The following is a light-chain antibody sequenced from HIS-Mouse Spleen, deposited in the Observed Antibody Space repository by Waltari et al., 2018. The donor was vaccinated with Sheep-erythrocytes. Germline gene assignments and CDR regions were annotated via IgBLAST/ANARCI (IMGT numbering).Light chain of an antibody. Sequence: DIQMTQSPSSLSASVGDRVTITCRASQSISSYLNWYQQKPGKAPKLLIYAASSLQSGVQSRFSGSGYGTDFTLTISSLQPEDFATYYCQQSYSTPQFTFGPGTKVDIK. CDR2: AAS. V-gene: IGKV1-39*01. CDR1: QSISSY. CDR3: QQSYSTPQFT. J-gene: IGKJ3*01.